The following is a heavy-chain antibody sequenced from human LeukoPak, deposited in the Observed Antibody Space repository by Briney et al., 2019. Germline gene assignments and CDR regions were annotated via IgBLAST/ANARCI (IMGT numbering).Heavy chain of an antibody. CDR3: AKDRGQWLVRYFDY. CDR2: ISGSGGST. Sequence: GGSLRHSCAASGFTFSSYAMSWVRQAPGKGLEWVSAISGSGGSTYYADSVKGRFTISRDNSKNTLYLQMNSLRAEDTAVYYCAKDRGQWLVRYFDYWGQGTLVTVSS. D-gene: IGHD6-19*01. J-gene: IGHJ4*02. CDR1: GFTFSSYA. V-gene: IGHV3-23*01.